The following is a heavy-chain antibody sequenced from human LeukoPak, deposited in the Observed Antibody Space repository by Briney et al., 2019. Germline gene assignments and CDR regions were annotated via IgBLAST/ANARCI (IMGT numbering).Heavy chain of an antibody. Sequence: GRSLRLSCAASGFTFSSYGMHWVRQAPGKGLEWVAVISYDGSNKYYADSVKGRFTISRDNSKNTLYLQMNSLRAEDTAVYYCTTVDYGGFDPWGQGTLVTVSS. D-gene: IGHD4-17*01. CDR3: TTVDYGGFDP. J-gene: IGHJ5*02. V-gene: IGHV3-30*03. CDR1: GFTFSSYG. CDR2: ISYDGSNK.